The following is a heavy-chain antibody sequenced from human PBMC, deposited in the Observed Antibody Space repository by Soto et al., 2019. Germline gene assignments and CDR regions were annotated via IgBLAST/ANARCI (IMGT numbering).Heavy chain of an antibody. D-gene: IGHD1-26*01. V-gene: IGHV1-3*01. Sequence: QVQLVQSGAEVKKPGASVQVSCKASGYTFTTYALHWVRQARGERLEWMGWINAANGNTKYSKKFQGRVTISRDTSASTTFMELSSLRSEDTAVYYCGRSVVGATGEILYNAMDVWDQGTTVTVSS. J-gene: IGHJ6*02. CDR1: GYTFTTYA. CDR3: GRSVVGATGEILYNAMDV. CDR2: INAANGNT.